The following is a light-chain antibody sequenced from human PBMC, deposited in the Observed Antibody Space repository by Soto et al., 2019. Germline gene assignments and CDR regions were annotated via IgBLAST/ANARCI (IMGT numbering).Light chain of an antibody. CDR3: CSYTGSYSLV. CDR2: DVS. J-gene: IGLJ2*01. Sequence: QPVLTQPRSVSGSPGQSVTISCTGTSSDVGAYNYVSWHQHHPGKAPQLIIYDVSKRPSGVPDRFSGSKSGNTASLTISGLQAEDEADYHCCSYTGSYSLVFGGGTKLTVL. CDR1: SSDVGAYNY. V-gene: IGLV2-11*01.